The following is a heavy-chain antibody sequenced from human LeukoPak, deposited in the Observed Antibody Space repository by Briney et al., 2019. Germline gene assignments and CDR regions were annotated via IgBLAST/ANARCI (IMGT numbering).Heavy chain of an antibody. CDR2: IKQVGSAT. D-gene: IGHD1-1*01. Sequence: PGWDLRLSSAASPLPPISYWMSWVRQAPGKGLYWAVNIKQVGSATYYVDSVKGRFTIPRENAKNSLYLKMNSLRAEDTSVYYCARDRSLNGPWGQGTLVTVSS. CDR3: ARDRSLNGP. J-gene: IGHJ5*02. V-gene: IGHV3-7*01. CDR1: PLPPISYW.